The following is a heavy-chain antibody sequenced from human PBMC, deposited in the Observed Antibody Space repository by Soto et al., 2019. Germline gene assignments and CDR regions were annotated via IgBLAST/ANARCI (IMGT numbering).Heavy chain of an antibody. J-gene: IGHJ6*02. CDR2: IYTSGST. V-gene: IGHV4-4*07. CDR1: GGSISSYY. D-gene: IGHD2-2*01. Sequence: QVQLQESGPGLVKPSETLSLTCTVSGGSISSYYWIWIRQPAGKGLEWIGRIYTSGSTNYNPSLKSRVTMSVDTSKNQCSLKLSSVTAADTAVYYCARDPYPGDTQHGMDVWGQGTTVTVSS. CDR3: ARDPYPGDTQHGMDV.